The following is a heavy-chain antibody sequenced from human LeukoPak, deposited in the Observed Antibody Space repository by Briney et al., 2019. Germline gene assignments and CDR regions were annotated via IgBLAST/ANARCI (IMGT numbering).Heavy chain of an antibody. V-gene: IGHV1-2*02. CDR3: ETDVTD. Sequence: ASVKVSCKASGYTFSGYYMHWVRRPPGRGREGRIGINPNSGGTKYAQKFQGRVTMTGDTSISTAYMELSRLTADDTAVYYCETDVTDWGQGTLVTVSS. J-gene: IGHJ4*02. CDR1: GYTFSGYY. D-gene: IGHD3-16*02. CDR2: INPNSGGT.